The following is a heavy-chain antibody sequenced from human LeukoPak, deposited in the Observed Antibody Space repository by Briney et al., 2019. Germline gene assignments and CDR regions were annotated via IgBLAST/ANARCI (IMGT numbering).Heavy chain of an antibody. Sequence: SETLSLTCTVSGGSISSYYWSWIRQPPGKGLEWIGYVFYSGSTNYSPSLKSRVAMSVDTSKNQFSLKLSSVTAADTAVYYCARLSADSSSSRGFDYWGQGTLVTVSS. V-gene: IGHV4-59*12. D-gene: IGHD2-2*01. J-gene: IGHJ4*02. CDR1: GGSISSYY. CDR2: VFYSGST. CDR3: ARLSADSSSSRGFDY.